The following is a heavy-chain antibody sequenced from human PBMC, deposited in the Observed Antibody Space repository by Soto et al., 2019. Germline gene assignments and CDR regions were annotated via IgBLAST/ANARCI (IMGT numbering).Heavy chain of an antibody. V-gene: IGHV4-31*03. Sequence: TLSLTYTVSGGSISSSSYYWSWIRQHPGKGLEWIGYIYYSGSTYYNPSLKSRVTISVDTSKNQFSLKLSSVTAAGTAVYYCARAEYSISTSCYRNYYGMDVWGQGTTVTVSS. J-gene: IGHJ6*02. D-gene: IGHD2-2*02. CDR2: IYYSGST. CDR1: GGSISSSSYY. CDR3: ARAEYSISTSCYRNYYGMDV.